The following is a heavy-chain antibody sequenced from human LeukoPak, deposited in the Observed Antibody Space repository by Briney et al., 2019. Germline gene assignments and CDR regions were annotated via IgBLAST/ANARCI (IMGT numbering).Heavy chain of an antibody. CDR2: IKQDGSEK. CDR3: ASTYYDFWSGYSLLSRIIDY. CDR1: GFTFSSYW. J-gene: IGHJ4*02. Sequence: GGSLRLSCAASGFTFSSYWMSWVRQAPGKGLEWVANIKQDGSEKYYLDSVKGRFTISRDNAKNSLYLQMNSLRAEDTAVYYCASTYYDFWSGYSLLSRIIDYWGQGTLVTVSS. D-gene: IGHD3-3*01. V-gene: IGHV3-7*01.